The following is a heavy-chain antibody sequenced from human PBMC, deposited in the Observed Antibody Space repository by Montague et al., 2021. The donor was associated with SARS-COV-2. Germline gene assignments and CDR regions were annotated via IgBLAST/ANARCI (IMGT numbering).Heavy chain of an antibody. J-gene: IGHJ4*02. D-gene: IGHD1-1*01. Sequence: SETLSLTCAVYGGPFSDSRCNWVRQSPGAGMGWIGQINHCGSTKYNPSLKSRVSMSIDTSKKRFSLKLSSVTAADTAVYYCARGAPGYWGQGTLVTVSS. V-gene: IGHV4-34*01. CDR2: INHCGST. CDR3: ARGAPGY. CDR1: GGPFSDSR.